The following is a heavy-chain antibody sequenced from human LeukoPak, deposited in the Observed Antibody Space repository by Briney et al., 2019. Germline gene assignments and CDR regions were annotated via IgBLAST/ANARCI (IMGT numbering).Heavy chain of an antibody. J-gene: IGHJ6*03. D-gene: IGHD6-13*01. V-gene: IGHV4-61*02. CDR3: AREGGSSSWPCYYCYYYMDV. CDR1: GGSISSGSYY. CDR2: IYTSGST. Sequence: PSQTLSLTYTVSGGSISSGSYYWSWIRQPAGKGLGWIGRIYTSGSTNYNPSLKSRVTISVDTSKNQFSLKLSSVTAADTAVYYCAREGGSSSWPCYYCYYYMDVWGKGTTVTVSS.